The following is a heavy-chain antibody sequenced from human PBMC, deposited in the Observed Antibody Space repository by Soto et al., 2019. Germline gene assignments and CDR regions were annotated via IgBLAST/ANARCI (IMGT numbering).Heavy chain of an antibody. D-gene: IGHD2-2*01. Sequence: CGSLRLSCAASGFTFSDYYMSWIRQAPGKGLEWVSYISTSTGYTNYADSVKGRFTISRDNAKNSLYLQMNSLRAEDTAVYYCARRPAAGKWFDLWGQGTQVTVSA. CDR3: ARRPAAGKWFDL. J-gene: IGHJ5*02. CDR1: GFTFSDYY. V-gene: IGHV3-11*06. CDR2: ISTSTGYT.